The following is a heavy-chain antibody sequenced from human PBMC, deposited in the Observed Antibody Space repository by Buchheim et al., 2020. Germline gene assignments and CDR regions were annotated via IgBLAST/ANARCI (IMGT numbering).Heavy chain of an antibody. CDR3: AREVAGAEKWYFDL. CDR1: GSTFSRSW. CDR2: INSDGTTT. D-gene: IGHD1-26*01. V-gene: IGHV3-74*03. Sequence: EMQLVESGGGLVQPGGSLRLSCAASGSTFSRSWMHWVRQAPGKGLMWVSCINSDGTTTKYADSVKGRFIISRDNAKNTLYLQMNSLRVEDTAVYYCAREVAGAEKWYFDLWGRGTL. J-gene: IGHJ2*01.